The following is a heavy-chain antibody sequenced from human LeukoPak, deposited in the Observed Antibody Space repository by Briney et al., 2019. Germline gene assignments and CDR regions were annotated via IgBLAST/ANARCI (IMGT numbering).Heavy chain of an antibody. J-gene: IGHJ5*01. Sequence: ASVKVSCRAPGGTFSNFAISWVRQAPGQGLEWMGRFIPFLNAPHYAQNFRGRVTITADKSTSTAYMELSSLRSEDTALYYCARSHDVEWIDSWGQGTLLTVSS. V-gene: IGHV1-69*04. CDR2: FIPFLNAP. CDR3: ARSHDVEWIDS. D-gene: IGHD5-24*01. CDR1: GGTFSNFA.